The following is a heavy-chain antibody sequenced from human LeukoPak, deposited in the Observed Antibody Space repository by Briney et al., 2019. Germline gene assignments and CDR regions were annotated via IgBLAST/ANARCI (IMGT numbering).Heavy chain of an antibody. CDR1: GFTFSDFA. D-gene: IGHD3-22*01. J-gene: IGHJ4*02. CDR3: AKESLVVIESYFDN. CDR2: ITGSGETK. V-gene: IGHV3-23*01. Sequence: GGSLRLSCVVSGFTFSDFAMSWVRRAPGKGLEWVSAITGSGETKYYADSVKGRFTMSRDNSKNTLYLQMNSLRDEDTAEYFCAKESLVVIESYFDNWGQGTLVTVSS.